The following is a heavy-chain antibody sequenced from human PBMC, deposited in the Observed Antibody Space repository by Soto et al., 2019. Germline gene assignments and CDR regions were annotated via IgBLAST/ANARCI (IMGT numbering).Heavy chain of an antibody. V-gene: IGHV1-58*01. J-gene: IGHJ4*02. CDR2: IVVGSGNT. CDR3: AADPDFGVVITDY. D-gene: IGHD3-3*01. Sequence: GASVKISCKASGFTFTSSAVQWVRQARGQRLEWIGWIVVGSGNTNYAQKFQERVTITRDMSTSTAYMELSSLRSEDTAVYYCAADPDFGVVITDYWGQGTLVTVSS. CDR1: GFTFTSSA.